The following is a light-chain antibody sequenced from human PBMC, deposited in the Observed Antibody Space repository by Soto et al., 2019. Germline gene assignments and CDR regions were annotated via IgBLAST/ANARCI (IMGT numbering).Light chain of an antibody. CDR3: QHSIRWPPT. Sequence: ITQSPSTLSVSPGERATLSCRASQSISRHLAWYQQKPGQAHRLLIYEVSTRATGIPARFSGSGSGTEFTLTISSLQSEDFALYYCQHSIRWPPTFGQGTKVDIK. J-gene: IGKJ1*01. V-gene: IGKV3D-15*01. CDR2: EVS. CDR1: QSISRH.